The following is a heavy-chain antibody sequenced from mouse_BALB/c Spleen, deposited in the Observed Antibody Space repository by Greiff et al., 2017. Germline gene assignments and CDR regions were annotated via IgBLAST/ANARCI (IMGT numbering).Heavy chain of an antibody. CDR1: GYSITSDYA. CDR3: ARDRGYYGWFAY. V-gene: IGHV3-2*02. CDR2: ISYSGST. J-gene: IGHJ3*01. D-gene: IGHD2-3*01. Sequence: EVKLQESGPGLVKPSQSLSLTCTVTGYSITSDYAWNWIRQFPGNQLEWMGYISYSGSTSYNPPLKSRISITRDTSKNQFFLQLNSVTTEDTATYYYARDRGYYGWFAYWGQGTLVTVSA.